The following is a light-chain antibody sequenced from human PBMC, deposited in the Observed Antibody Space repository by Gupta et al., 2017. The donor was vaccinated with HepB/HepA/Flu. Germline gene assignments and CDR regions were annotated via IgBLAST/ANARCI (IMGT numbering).Light chain of an antibody. CDR3: QHRPDRHLTWP. CDR1: QNVGRY. J-gene: IGKJ1*01. Sequence: EIVLTQSPATLSLSPGERVTLSCRASQNVGRYLAWYQQKVGQAPRLLIYDSSNRATGIPPSFSGSGDGTDFNLTITSREPEDFEFYYCQHRPDRHLTWPFGQGTKVEIK. V-gene: IGKV3D-11*02. CDR2: DSS.